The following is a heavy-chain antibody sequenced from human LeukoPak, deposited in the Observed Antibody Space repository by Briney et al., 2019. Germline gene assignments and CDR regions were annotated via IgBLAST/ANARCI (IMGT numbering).Heavy chain of an antibody. Sequence: SETLSLTCTVSGYSISNGYYWSWIRQPPGKGLEWIGYIYHSGSTYYNPSLKSRVTISVDRSKNQFSLKLSSVTAADTAVYYCARSGIAAAGRDVSFDYWGQGTLVTVSS. J-gene: IGHJ4*02. V-gene: IGHV4-38-2*02. CDR1: GYSISNGYY. CDR2: IYHSGST. CDR3: ARSGIAAAGRDVSFDY. D-gene: IGHD6-13*01.